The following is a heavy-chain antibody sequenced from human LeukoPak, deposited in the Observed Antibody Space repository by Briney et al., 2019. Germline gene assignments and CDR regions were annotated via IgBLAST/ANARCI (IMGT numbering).Heavy chain of an antibody. CDR1: GFTFSSYG. Sequence: PGGSLRLSCAASGFTFSSYGMHWVRQTPGKGLEWVAVTSYDGSKKYYADSVRGRFTISRDNSKNTLYLQMNSLRSEDTAVYYCARGVNFRPNLFGVVIIPVSGFDYWGQGTLVTVSS. D-gene: IGHD3-3*01. CDR2: TSYDGSKK. J-gene: IGHJ4*02. CDR3: ARGVNFRPNLFGVVIIPVSGFDY. V-gene: IGHV3-30*03.